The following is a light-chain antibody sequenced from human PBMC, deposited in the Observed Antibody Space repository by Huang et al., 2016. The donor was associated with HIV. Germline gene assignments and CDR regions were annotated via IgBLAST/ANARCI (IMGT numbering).Light chain of an antibody. CDR1: QSISSY. J-gene: IGKJ3*01. CDR2: AAS. Sequence: DIQMTQSPSSLSASVGDRVTITCRASQSISSYLNWYQQKPGKAPKLLIYAASSLQSGVQSRFRGSGSGTDFTLTISSLQPEDFATYYCQQSYSTPSFGPGTKVDIK. CDR3: QQSYSTPS. V-gene: IGKV1-39*01.